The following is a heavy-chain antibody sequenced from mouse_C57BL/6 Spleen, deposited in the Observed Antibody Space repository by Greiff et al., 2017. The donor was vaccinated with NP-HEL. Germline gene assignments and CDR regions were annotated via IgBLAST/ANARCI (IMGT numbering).Heavy chain of an antibody. Sequence: VQLQQSGPGLVKPSQSLSLTCSVTGYSITSGYYWNWIRQFPGNKLEWMGYISYDGSNNYNPSLKNRISITRDTSKNQFFLKLNSVTTEDTATYYCARDYYDYDVDFAYWGQGTLVTVSA. CDR2: ISYDGSN. J-gene: IGHJ3*01. V-gene: IGHV3-6*01. CDR1: GYSITSGYY. CDR3: ARDYYDYDVDFAY. D-gene: IGHD2-4*01.